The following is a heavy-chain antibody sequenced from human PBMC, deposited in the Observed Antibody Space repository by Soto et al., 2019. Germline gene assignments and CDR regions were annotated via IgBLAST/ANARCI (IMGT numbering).Heavy chain of an antibody. CDR2: IWYDGSNK. CDR3: ARGDYSRYGDSHLDY. CDR1: GFTFSSYG. Sequence: QVQLVESGGGVVQPGRSLRLSFAASGFTFSSYGMHWFRQAPGKGLEWVAVIWYDGSNKYYADSVKGRFTISRDNSKNTLYLQMNSLRAEDTAVYYCARGDYSRYGDSHLDYWGQGTLVTVSS. J-gene: IGHJ4*02. V-gene: IGHV3-33*01. D-gene: IGHD4-17*01.